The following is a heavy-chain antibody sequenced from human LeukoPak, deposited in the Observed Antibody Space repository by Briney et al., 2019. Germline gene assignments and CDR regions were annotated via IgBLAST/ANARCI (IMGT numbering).Heavy chain of an antibody. J-gene: IGHJ5*02. V-gene: IGHV4-34*01. Sequence: SETLSLTCAVYGGSFSGYYWSWIRQPPGKGLEWIGEINHSGSTNYNPSLKSRVTISVDTSKNQFSLKLSSVTAADTAVYYCARRTDSSSWYWGWAYNWFDPWGQGTLVTVSS. D-gene: IGHD6-13*01. CDR1: GGSFSGYY. CDR2: INHSGST. CDR3: ARRTDSSSWYWGWAYNWFDP.